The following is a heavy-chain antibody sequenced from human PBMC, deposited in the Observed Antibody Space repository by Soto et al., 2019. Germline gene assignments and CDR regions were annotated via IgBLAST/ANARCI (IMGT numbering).Heavy chain of an antibody. D-gene: IGHD5-18*01. Sequence: QLQLQESGSGLVKPSHTLSLTCTVSGGSISDAAYSWSWIRQPPGKGLEWIGYIYPSGMPFYNPSLRSRVTITIDRSHDQFSLNLRSVTAADTAVYYCARERGGYGLFDSWGQGILVTVSS. CDR3: ARERGGYGLFDS. CDR2: IYPSGMP. V-gene: IGHV4-30-2*01. J-gene: IGHJ4*02. CDR1: GGSISDAAYS.